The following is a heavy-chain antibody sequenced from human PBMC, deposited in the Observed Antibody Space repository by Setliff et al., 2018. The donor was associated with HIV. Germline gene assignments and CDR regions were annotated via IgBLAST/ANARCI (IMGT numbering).Heavy chain of an antibody. CDR3: ARGVRDNSGWSSYYFDY. J-gene: IGHJ4*02. D-gene: IGHD6-19*01. Sequence: PSETLSLTCAVYGASFSGYYWSWVRQPPGKGLEWIGEINHSGSTNYNPSLKSRVTISVDTSKNQFSLKVRSVTAADTAVYYCARGVRDNSGWSSYYFDYWGQGTLVTVSS. V-gene: IGHV4-34*01. CDR2: INHSGST. CDR1: GASFSGYY.